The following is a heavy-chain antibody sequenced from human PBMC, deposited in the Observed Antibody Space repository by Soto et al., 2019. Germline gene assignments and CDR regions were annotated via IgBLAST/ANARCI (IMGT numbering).Heavy chain of an antibody. J-gene: IGHJ4*02. CDR2: IHYSGST. V-gene: IGHV4-59*08. CDR1: GGDICRNN. D-gene: IGHD6-19*01. CDR3: ARQSRISVAGTTKLDY. Sequence: SETLALTCTFSGGDICRNNWSWIRQPPGKGLKWIGYIHYSGSTYYNPSLKSRVTITVDTSKNQFSLKLSSVTAADTAVYFCARQSRISVAGTTKLDYWGQGTLVTVSS.